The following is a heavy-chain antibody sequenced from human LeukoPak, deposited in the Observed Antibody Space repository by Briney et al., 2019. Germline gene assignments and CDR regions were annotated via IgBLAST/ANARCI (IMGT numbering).Heavy chain of an antibody. D-gene: IGHD3-22*01. CDR1: GYTFTGHY. CDR2: MNPNSGNT. Sequence: ASVKVSCKASGYTFTGHYMHWVRQAPGQGFEWMGWMNPNSGNTGYAQKFQGRVTMTRNTSISTAYMELSSLRSEDTAVYYCARGFGDSSGYYDYWGQGTLVTVSS. CDR3: ARGFGDSSGYYDY. J-gene: IGHJ4*02. V-gene: IGHV1-8*02.